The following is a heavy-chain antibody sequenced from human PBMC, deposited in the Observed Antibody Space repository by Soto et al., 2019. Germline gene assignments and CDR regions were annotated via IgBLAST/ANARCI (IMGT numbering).Heavy chain of an antibody. CDR3: AKDRLDRAPAGWVDC. CDR2: ISATGYAT. Sequence: EVQLLESGGGLVQPGGSPRLSCEASGFSFSNYAMSWVRQTPGKGLEWVSGISATGYATFYAESVKGRFTISRDNSKNTLYVQMNDLRGDDTATYYCAKDRLDRAPAGWVDCWGQGALVTVSS. V-gene: IGHV3-23*01. J-gene: IGHJ5*01. CDR1: GFSFSNYA. D-gene: IGHD6-13*01.